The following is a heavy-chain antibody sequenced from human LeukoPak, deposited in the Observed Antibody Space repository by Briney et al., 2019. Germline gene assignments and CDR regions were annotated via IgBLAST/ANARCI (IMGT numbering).Heavy chain of an antibody. Sequence: HSGGSLRLSCAASGFTFSSYAVSWVRQAPGKGLEWVSAISGSGGSTYYADSVKGRFTISRDNSKNTLYLQMNSLRAEDTAVYYCAKKGYDSSGYYDYWGQGTLVTVSS. D-gene: IGHD3-22*01. CDR1: GFTFSSYA. CDR3: AKKGYDSSGYYDY. V-gene: IGHV3-23*01. CDR2: ISGSGGST. J-gene: IGHJ4*02.